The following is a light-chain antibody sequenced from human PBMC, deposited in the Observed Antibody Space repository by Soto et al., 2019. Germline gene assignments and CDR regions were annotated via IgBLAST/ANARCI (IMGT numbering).Light chain of an antibody. CDR2: DAS. CDR3: QQYDNRSIT. V-gene: IGKV1-33*01. CDR1: QDISDY. J-gene: IGKJ5*01. Sequence: DIQMTQSPSSLSASVGDRVTITCQSSQDISDYLNWYQQKPGKAPKLLIYDASNLETGVPSGFSGSGSGTDFTFTISSLQPEDIATYYCQQYDNRSITFGQGTRLETK.